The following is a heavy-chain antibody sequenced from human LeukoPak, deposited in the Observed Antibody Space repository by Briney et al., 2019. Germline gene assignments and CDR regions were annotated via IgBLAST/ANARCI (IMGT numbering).Heavy chain of an antibody. CDR2: ISTSGRYT. D-gene: IGHD3-22*01. J-gene: IGHJ4*02. V-gene: IGHV3-11*06. CDR1: GFTFSDYY. CDR3: ARVASITMICDF. Sequence: GGSLRLSCAASGFTFSDYYMSWIRQAPGKGLEWVSYISTSGRYTNYTDSVKGRFTISRDNAKNSLFLQMNSLRAEDAAVYYCARVASITMICDFWGQGTLVTVSS.